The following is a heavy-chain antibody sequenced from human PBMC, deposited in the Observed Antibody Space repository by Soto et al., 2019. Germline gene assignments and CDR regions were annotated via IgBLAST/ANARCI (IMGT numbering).Heavy chain of an antibody. D-gene: IGHD2-21*02. CDR1: GGSISDSH. Sequence: PSETLSLTCTVSGGSISDSHWSWVRQPPGKELEWIGFIYYTGSDIYTNPSLKSRVTLSVGTSKSHFSLKMTSVTAADTAIYFCSRIGKCGNDCYSFDYWGQGILVTVSS. CDR2: IYYTGSD. V-gene: IGHV4-59*08. J-gene: IGHJ4*02. CDR3: SRIGKCGNDCYSFDY.